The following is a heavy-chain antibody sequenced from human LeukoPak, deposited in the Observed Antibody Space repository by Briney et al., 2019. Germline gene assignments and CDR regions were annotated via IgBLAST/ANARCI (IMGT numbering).Heavy chain of an antibody. CDR1: GGSINSSSYY. CDR2: IFYGGNT. CDR3: AKGPRHHILTGHYKSHCFDF. V-gene: IGHV4-39*07. J-gene: IGHJ4*02. D-gene: IGHD3-9*01. Sequence: PSETLSLTCTASGGSINSSSYYWGWIRQPPGKGLEWIGNIFYGGNTSYNPSLKSRVTISLDTSKNQFSLKVTSVTAADTAVYYCAKGPRHHILTGHYKSHCFDFWGQGTLVTVSS.